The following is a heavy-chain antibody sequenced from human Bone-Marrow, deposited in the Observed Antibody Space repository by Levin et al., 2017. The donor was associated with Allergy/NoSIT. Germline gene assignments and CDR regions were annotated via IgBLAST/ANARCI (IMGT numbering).Heavy chain of an antibody. J-gene: IGHJ4*02. Sequence: GGSLRLSCAASGFTFSSYGMHWVRQAPGKGLEWVAVISYDGSNKYYADSVKGRFTISRDNSKNTLYLQMNSLRAEDTAVYYCAKDGEIPTWGGFDYWGQGTLVTVSS. V-gene: IGHV3-30*18. CDR3: AKDGEIPTWGGFDY. CDR1: GFTFSSYG. D-gene: IGHD3-16*01. CDR2: ISYDGSNK.